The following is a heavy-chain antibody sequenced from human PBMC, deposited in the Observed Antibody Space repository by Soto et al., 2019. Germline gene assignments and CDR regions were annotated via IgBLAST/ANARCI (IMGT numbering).Heavy chain of an antibody. CDR2: IIPIFGTA. V-gene: IGHV1-69*13. J-gene: IGHJ5*02. CDR1: GGTFSSYA. D-gene: IGHD2-2*01. CDR3: ASVVVPAAAGGWFDP. Sequence: SVKVSFKASGGTFSSYAISWVRQAPGQGLEWMGGIIPIFGTANYAQKFQGRVTITADESTSTAYMELSSLRSEDTAVYYCASVVVPAAAGGWFDPWGQGTLVTVSS.